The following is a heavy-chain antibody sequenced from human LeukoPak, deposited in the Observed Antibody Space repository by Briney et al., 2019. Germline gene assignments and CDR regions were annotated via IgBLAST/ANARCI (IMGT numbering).Heavy chain of an antibody. V-gene: IGHV5-51*01. Sequence: GASLQISCKGSGYRFTSYWIGWVRRMPGKGLEWMGIIYPGDSDTRYSPSFQGQVTISADKSISTAYLQWSSLKASDTAMYYCARHSHLYSGSYYWGQGTLVTVSS. D-gene: IGHD1-26*01. CDR3: ARHSHLYSGSYY. CDR2: IYPGDSDT. J-gene: IGHJ4*02. CDR1: GYRFTSYW.